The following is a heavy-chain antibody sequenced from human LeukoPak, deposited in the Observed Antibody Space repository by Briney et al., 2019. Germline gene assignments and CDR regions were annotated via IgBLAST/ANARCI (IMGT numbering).Heavy chain of an antibody. D-gene: IGHD1-26*01. V-gene: IGHV7-4-1*02. Sequence: GASVKVSCKASGYTFTNYGLSWVRQAPGQGLEWMGWINTNTGNPTYAQGFTGRFVFPLDTSVSTAFLQISSLKAEDTAVYYCARTSYEKGLWELLYPGHFDYWGQGTLVTVSS. CDR1: GYTFTNYG. CDR2: INTNTGNP. CDR3: ARTSYEKGLWELLYPGHFDY. J-gene: IGHJ4*02.